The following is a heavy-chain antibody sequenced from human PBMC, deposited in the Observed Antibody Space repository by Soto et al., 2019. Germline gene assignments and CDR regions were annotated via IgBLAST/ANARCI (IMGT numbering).Heavy chain of an antibody. D-gene: IGHD3-22*01. CDR1: GFTSSNYW. CDR2: IKQGGSEK. J-gene: IGHJ3*02. Sequence: GSLRLSCAASGFTSSNYWMSWVRQAPGKGLEWVANIKQGGSEKYYMDSVRGRFTISRDNAKNSLYLQMNSLRAEDTAVYYCPRNAIYDSSTYPDAFDIWGQGTMVTVSS. CDR3: PRNAIYDSSTYPDAFDI. V-gene: IGHV3-7*03.